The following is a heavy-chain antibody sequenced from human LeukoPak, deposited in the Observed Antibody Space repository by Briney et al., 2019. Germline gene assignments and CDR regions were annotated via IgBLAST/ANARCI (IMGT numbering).Heavy chain of an antibody. D-gene: IGHD4-11*01. Sequence: GGSLRLSCAASGFTFSSYGMYWVRQAPGKGLEWVAVISYDGSNKYYADSVKGRITISRDNSKNTLYLQMNSLRAEDTAVYYCAKILPDTVTADYWGQGTLVTVSS. V-gene: IGHV3-30*18. J-gene: IGHJ4*02. CDR1: GFTFSSYG. CDR2: ISYDGSNK. CDR3: AKILPDTVTADY.